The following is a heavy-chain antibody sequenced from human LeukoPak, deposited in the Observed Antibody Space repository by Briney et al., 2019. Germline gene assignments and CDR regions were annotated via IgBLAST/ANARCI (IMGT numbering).Heavy chain of an antibody. D-gene: IGHD1-26*01. CDR2: IIPIFGTA. V-gene: IGHV1-69*06. Sequence: SVKVSCKASGGTFSSYAISWVRQAPGQGLEWMGGIIPIFGTANYAQKFQGRVTITADKSTSTAYMELSSLRSEDTAVYYCARDPFGYSGSYDYYYYMDVWGKGTTVTVSS. CDR3: ARDPFGYSGSYDYYYYMDV. CDR1: GGTFSSYA. J-gene: IGHJ6*03.